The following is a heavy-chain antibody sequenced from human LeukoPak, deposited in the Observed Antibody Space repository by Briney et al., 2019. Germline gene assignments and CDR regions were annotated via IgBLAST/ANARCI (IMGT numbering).Heavy chain of an antibody. Sequence: ALETLSLTCTVSGGSISSGGYYWSWIRQHPGKGLEWIGYIYYSGSTYYNPSLKSRVTISVDTSKNQFSLKLSSVTAADTAVYYCARVGRTVPAAIANFFDYWAREPWSPSPQ. J-gene: IGHJ4*02. CDR1: GGSISSGGYY. D-gene: IGHD2-2*02. V-gene: IGHV4-31*03. CDR2: IYYSGST. CDR3: ARVGRTVPAAIANFFDY.